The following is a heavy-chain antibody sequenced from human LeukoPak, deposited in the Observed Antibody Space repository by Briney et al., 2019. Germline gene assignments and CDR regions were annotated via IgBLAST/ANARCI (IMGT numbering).Heavy chain of an antibody. V-gene: IGHV3-33*01. Sequence: PDRSLRLSCAVSGFTFNSYPMHWVRQAPGKGLEWVAVIWYDGSNKYYPDSVKGRFTVSGDDSKNTLYLQMDSLRAEDTAVYYCARGSTGQYYYYYYMDVWGKGTTVTVSS. CDR1: GFTFNSYP. CDR3: ARGSTGQYYYYYYMDV. D-gene: IGHD1-1*01. J-gene: IGHJ6*03. CDR2: IWYDGSNK.